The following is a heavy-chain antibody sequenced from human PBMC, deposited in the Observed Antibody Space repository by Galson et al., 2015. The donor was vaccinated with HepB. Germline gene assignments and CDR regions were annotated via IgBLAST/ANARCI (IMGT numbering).Heavy chain of an antibody. J-gene: IGHJ4*02. D-gene: IGHD6-13*01. CDR1: GGTFSSYA. V-gene: IGHV1-69*13. Sequence: SVKVSCKASGGTFSSYAMSWVRQAPGQGLEWMGGIMPIFGTANYAQKFKGRVTITADESTSTAYMELSSLRSEDTAVHYCAWGVEGSCVDFWGRGTLVTVSS. CDR3: AWGVEGSCVDF. CDR2: IMPIFGTA.